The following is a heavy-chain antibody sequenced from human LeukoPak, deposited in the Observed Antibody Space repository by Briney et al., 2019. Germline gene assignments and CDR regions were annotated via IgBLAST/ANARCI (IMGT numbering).Heavy chain of an antibody. J-gene: IGHJ5*01. V-gene: IGHV3-21*01. Sequence: GGSLRLSCAASGFTFSLYSMNWVRQAQGKGLEWVSSISSGSDYIFYGDSLKGRFSISRDNAKNSLYLQMNSLRAEDTAVYYCARGCRRFDSWGQGTLVSVSS. CDR1: GFTFSLYS. CDR3: ARGCRRFDS. D-gene: IGHD2-8*01. CDR2: ISSGSDYI.